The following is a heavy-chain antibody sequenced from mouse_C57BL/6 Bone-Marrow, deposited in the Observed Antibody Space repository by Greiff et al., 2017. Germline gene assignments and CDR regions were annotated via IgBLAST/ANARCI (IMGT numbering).Heavy chain of an antibody. CDR2: IDPEDGET. V-gene: IGHV14-2*01. D-gene: IGHD1-1*01. Sequence: EVQLQQSGAELVKPGASVKLSCTASGFNIKDYYMHWVKQRTEQGLEWIGRIDPEDGETKYAPKFQGKATITADTSSNTADLQLSSLTSEDTAVYYCAFGGLRYPGFAYWGQGTLVTVSA. CDR3: AFGGLRYPGFAY. CDR1: GFNIKDYY. J-gene: IGHJ3*01.